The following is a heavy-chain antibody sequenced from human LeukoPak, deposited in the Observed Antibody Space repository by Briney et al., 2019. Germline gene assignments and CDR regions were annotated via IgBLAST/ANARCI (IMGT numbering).Heavy chain of an antibody. D-gene: IGHD6-6*01. CDR3: ASQYVYSSSPMGFQH. J-gene: IGHJ1*01. CDR2: VIVMLCTA. V-gene: IGHV1-69*05. Sequence: SAKVSRKPSLGTFSGYAISWVRQAPGQGLEWRGWVIVMLCTANYEQTLQRRVTITTDESTSTAYMELSSLTSEDTAVYYCASQYVYSSSPMGFQHWGQGTLVTVSS. CDR1: LGTFSGYA.